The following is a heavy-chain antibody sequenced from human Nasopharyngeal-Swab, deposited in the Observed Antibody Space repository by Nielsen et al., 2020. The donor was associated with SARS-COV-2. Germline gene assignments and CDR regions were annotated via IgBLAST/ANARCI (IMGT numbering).Heavy chain of an antibody. J-gene: IGHJ6*02. V-gene: IGHV4-59*11. Sequence: SETLSLTCTVSGGPISRHTWSWILQPPGKGLEWIVYISYSGKNNYNPSLKSRVTISGDTSKNQISLKVTSATPADTAVYYCARDGALGGMDVWGQGTTVTVSS. CDR3: ARDGALGGMDV. CDR1: GGPISRHT. CDR2: ISYSGKN. D-gene: IGHD3-16*01.